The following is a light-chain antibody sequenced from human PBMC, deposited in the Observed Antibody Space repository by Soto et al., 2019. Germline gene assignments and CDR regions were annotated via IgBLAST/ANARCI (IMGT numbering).Light chain of an antibody. CDR3: QQTYRPSYT. CDR2: AAS. V-gene: IGKV1-39*01. J-gene: IGKJ2*01. Sequence: DIQMTQSPSSLSASLGDRVTITCRASQSINTFLDWYQQQPGTAPKVLIYAASSLQSGVPTRFSGNGSGTDFPLTISSLQPADFANYCYQQTYRPSYTFAQGTRLEIK. CDR1: QSINTF.